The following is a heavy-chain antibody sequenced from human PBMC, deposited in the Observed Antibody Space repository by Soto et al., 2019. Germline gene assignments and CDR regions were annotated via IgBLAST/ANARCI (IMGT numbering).Heavy chain of an antibody. Sequence: GGSLRLSCAASGFRFDDHMMHWVRQAPGKGLEWVSLISWNGGNTYYADSVRGRFTISRDGTTHSLSLQITSLRSEDTGLYYCARETLRYGFALDVWGQGTTVTVSS. J-gene: IGHJ6*02. CDR1: GFRFDDHM. CDR3: ARETLRYGFALDV. D-gene: IGHD2-15*01. V-gene: IGHV3-43*01. CDR2: ISWNGGNT.